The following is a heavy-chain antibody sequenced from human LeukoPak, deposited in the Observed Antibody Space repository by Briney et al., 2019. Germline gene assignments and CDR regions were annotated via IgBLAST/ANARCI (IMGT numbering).Heavy chain of an antibody. V-gene: IGHV4-59*01. CDR1: GGSISNYY. CDR2: IYYSGST. D-gene: IGHD1-7*01. CDR3: AAGNYYFDY. J-gene: IGHJ4*02. Sequence: PSETLSLTCTVSGGSISNYYWSWIRQPPGKGLEWIGYIYYSGSTNYNPSLKSRVTISADTSKNQFSLKLSSVTAADTAVYYFAAGNYYFDYWGQGTLVTVSS.